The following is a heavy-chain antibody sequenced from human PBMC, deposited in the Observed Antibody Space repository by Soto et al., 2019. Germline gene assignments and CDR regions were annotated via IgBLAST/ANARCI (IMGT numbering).Heavy chain of an antibody. CDR1: GGTFSSYA. CDR3: ARYGAYCTNGVSRGIYYYYGMDV. D-gene: IGHD2-8*01. V-gene: IGHV1-69*13. Sequence: SVKVSCKASGGTFSSYAISWVRQAPGQGVEWMGGIIPIFGTANYAQKFKGRVTITADESTSTAYMELSSLRSEDTAVYYCARYGAYCTNGVSRGIYYYYGMDVWGQGTTLTVSS. CDR2: IIPIFGTA. J-gene: IGHJ6*02.